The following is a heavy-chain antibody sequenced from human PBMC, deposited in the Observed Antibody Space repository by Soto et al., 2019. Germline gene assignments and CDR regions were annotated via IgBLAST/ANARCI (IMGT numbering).Heavy chain of an antibody. V-gene: IGHV4-34*01. Sequence: SETLSLTCAVSGGSISSGGYSWSWIRQPPGKGLEWIGEINHSGSTNYNPSLKSRVTISVDTSKNQFSLKLSSVTAADTAVYYCARVTGRYYYGMDVWGQGTTVTVSS. J-gene: IGHJ6*02. CDR3: ARVTGRYYYGMDV. CDR1: GGSISSGGYS. CDR2: INHSGST.